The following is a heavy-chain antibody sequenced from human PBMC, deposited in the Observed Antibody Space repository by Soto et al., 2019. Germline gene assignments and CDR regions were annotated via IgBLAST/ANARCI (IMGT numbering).Heavy chain of an antibody. V-gene: IGHV1-46*01. J-gene: IGHJ4*02. CDR1: RDTFTSYY. Sequence: ASVKVSCKAPRDTFTSYYINWVRQAPGQGLEWMGVINPHGGSTAYAQKFKGRVTLTRDTSASTVYMEVSSLTSEDTAIYYCVRELSNSPDYFDAWGQGTLVTVSS. CDR3: VRELSNSPDYFDA. CDR2: INPHGGST. D-gene: IGHD6-6*01.